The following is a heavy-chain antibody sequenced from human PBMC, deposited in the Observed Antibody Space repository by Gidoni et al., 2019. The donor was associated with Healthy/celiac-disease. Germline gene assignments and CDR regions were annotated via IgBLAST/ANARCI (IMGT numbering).Heavy chain of an antibody. V-gene: IGHV3-21*01. CDR3: ARDRRDYYDSSGYWYYYGMDV. D-gene: IGHD3-22*01. Sequence: EVQLVESGGGLAKPGGSLRLSCAASGFTFSSYSMNWVRQAPGKGLEWVSSISSSSSYIYYADSVKGRFTISRDNAKNSLYLQMNSLRAEDTAVYYCARDRRDYYDSSGYWYYYGMDVWGQGTTVTVSS. CDR2: ISSSSSYI. CDR1: GFTFSSYS. J-gene: IGHJ6*02.